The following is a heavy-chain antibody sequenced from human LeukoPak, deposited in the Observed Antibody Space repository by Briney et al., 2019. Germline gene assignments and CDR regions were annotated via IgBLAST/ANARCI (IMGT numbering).Heavy chain of an antibody. CDR2: IIPIFGTA. V-gene: IGHV1-69*05. D-gene: IGHD2-15*01. Sequence: ASVKVSCKASGGTFSSYAISWVRQAPGQGLEWMGRIIPIFGTANYAQKFQGRVTITTDESTSTAYMELSSLRSEDTAVYYCASGSSPPSYFDYWAQGTLVTVSS. CDR3: ASGSSPPSYFDY. J-gene: IGHJ4*02. CDR1: GGTFSSYA.